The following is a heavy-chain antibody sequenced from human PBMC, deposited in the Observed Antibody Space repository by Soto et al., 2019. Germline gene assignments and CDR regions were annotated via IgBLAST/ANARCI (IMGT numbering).Heavy chain of an antibody. V-gene: IGHV4-34*01. J-gene: IGHJ4*02. D-gene: IGHD1-26*01. Sequence: SETLSLTCAVYGGSFSGYYWTWIRQPPGKGLEWIGEINHSGSTNYNPSLKSRVTISVDTSKNQFSLKLSSMTAADTAVYYCARRTATIDYWGQGTLVTVS. CDR1: GGSFSGYY. CDR3: ARRTATIDY. CDR2: INHSGST.